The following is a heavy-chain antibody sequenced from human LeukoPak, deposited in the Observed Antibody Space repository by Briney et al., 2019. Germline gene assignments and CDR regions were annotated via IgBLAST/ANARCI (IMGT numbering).Heavy chain of an antibody. J-gene: IGHJ3*02. Sequence: SQTLSLTCTVSGDSISSGGFHWSWIRQHPGKGLEWIGYIYYSGTTYYNPSLKSRVTISVDTSKNQFSLKLSSVTAADTAVYYCARLRLEDAFDIWGQGTMVTVSS. V-gene: IGHV4-31*03. D-gene: IGHD4-11*01. CDR3: ARLRLEDAFDI. CDR1: GDSISSGGFH. CDR2: IYYSGTT.